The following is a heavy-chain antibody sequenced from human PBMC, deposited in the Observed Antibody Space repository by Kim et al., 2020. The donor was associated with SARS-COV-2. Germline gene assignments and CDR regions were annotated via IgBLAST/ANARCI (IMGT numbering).Heavy chain of an antibody. D-gene: IGHD2-21*02. CDR3: ARDLEREVVTAIRYWYFDL. Sequence: SETLSLTCTVSGGSISSSSYYWGWIRQPPGKGLEWIGSIYYSGSTYYNPSLKSRVTISVDTSKNQFSLKLSSVTAADTAVYYCARDLEREVVTAIRYWYFDLWGRGTLVTVSS. J-gene: IGHJ2*01. V-gene: IGHV4-39*07. CDR1: GGSISSSSYY. CDR2: IYYSGST.